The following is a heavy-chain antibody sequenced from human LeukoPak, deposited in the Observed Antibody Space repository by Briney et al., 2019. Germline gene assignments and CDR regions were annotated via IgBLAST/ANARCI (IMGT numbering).Heavy chain of an antibody. CDR2: INHSGSN. CDR1: GGSFSGYY. V-gene: IGHV4-34*01. D-gene: IGHD6-13*01. Sequence: PSETLSLTCAVSGGSFSGYYWSWIRQPPGKGLEWIGEINHSGSNNYNPSLKSRVTISIDTSKNQFSLKLSSVTAADTAVYYCARRRPRIAAAGTIDYWGQGTLVTVSS. J-gene: IGHJ4*02. CDR3: ARRRPRIAAAGTIDY.